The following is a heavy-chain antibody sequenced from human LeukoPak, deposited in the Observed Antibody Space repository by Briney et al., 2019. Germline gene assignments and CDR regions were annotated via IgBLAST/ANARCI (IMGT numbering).Heavy chain of an antibody. V-gene: IGHV3-30*02. Sequence: GGSLRLSCAAPGFTFSSYGMHWVRQAPGKGLEWVAFIRYDGSNKYYADSVKGRFTISRDNSKNTLYLQMNSLRAEDAAVYYCAKEYCSSTSCYVSDWGQGTLVTVSS. D-gene: IGHD2-2*01. J-gene: IGHJ4*02. CDR1: GFTFSSYG. CDR2: IRYDGSNK. CDR3: AKEYCSSTSCYVSD.